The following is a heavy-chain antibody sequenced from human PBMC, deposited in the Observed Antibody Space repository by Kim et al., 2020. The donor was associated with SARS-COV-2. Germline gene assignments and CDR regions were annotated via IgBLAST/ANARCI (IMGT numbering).Heavy chain of an antibody. CDR1: GFTFSNYG. V-gene: IGHV3-33*01. J-gene: IGHJ4*01. Sequence: GGSLRLSCAASGFTFSNYGMHWVRQAPGKGLEWVTHIWFDGSNEEYVDSVKGRFTISRDNSKNTVYLQMNSLRAEDTAVYYCTREAILVVGSGQNYFD. CDR3: TREAILVVGSGQNYFD. D-gene: IGHD3-3*01. CDR2: IWFDGSNE.